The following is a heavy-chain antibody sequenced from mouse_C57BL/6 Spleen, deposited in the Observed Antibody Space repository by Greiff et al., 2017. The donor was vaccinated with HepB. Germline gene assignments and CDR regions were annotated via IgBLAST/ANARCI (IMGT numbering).Heavy chain of an antibody. CDR1: GYTFTDYE. CDR3: TRPYY. V-gene: IGHV1-15*01. J-gene: IGHJ2*01. Sequence: QVQLKQSGAELVRPGASVTLSCKASGYTFTDYEMHWVKQTPVHGLEWIGAIDPETGGTAYNQKFKGKAILTADKSSSTAYMELRSLTSEDSAFYYCTRPYYWGQGTTLTVSS. CDR2: IDPETGGT.